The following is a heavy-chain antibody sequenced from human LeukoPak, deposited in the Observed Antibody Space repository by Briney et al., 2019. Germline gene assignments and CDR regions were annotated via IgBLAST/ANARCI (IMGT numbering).Heavy chain of an antibody. Sequence: GGSLRLSCAASGFTFSSYSMNWVRQAPGKGLEWVSSISSSSSYIYYADSVKGRFTISRDNAKNSLYLQMNSLRAEDTAVYYCTKDRPYSGGGVINYWGQGTLVTVSS. CDR2: ISSSSSYI. CDR3: TKDRPYSGGGVINY. J-gene: IGHJ4*02. V-gene: IGHV3-21*03. CDR1: GFTFSSYS. D-gene: IGHD3-10*01.